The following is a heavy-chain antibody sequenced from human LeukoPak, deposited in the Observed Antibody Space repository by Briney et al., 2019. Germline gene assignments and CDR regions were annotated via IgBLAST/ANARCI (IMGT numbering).Heavy chain of an antibody. CDR3: TTIDDFWSGYSSYYFDY. J-gene: IGHJ4*02. CDR2: VKRKTYGETA. D-gene: IGHD3-3*01. CDR1: GFTFSNVW. V-gene: IGHV3-15*01. Sequence: PGGSLRLSCVASGFTFSNVWMTWVRQAPGRGLEWVGRVKRKTYGETADYAAPVKGRFTISRDDSKNTLYLQMNSLKTEDTALYYCTTIDDFWSGYSSYYFDYWGQGTPVTVSS.